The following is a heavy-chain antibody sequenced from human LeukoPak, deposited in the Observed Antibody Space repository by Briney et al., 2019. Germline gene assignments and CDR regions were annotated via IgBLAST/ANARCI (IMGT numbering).Heavy chain of an antibody. Sequence: SGGSLRLSCAASGFTFSSYSMNWVRQAPGKGLEWVSYISSSSSTIYYADSVKGRFTISRDNAKNSLYLQMNSLRAEDTAVYYCAREPRRTGYYYYMDVWGKGTTVTVSS. CDR1: GFTFSSYS. CDR3: AREPRRTGYYYYMDV. J-gene: IGHJ6*03. V-gene: IGHV3-48*01. CDR2: ISSSSSTI.